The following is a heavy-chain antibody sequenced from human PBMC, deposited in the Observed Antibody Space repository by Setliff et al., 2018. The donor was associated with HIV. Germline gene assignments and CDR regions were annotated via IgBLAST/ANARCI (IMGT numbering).Heavy chain of an antibody. CDR1: GGSIKNTDYF. D-gene: IGHD3-10*01. CDR3: ARLNGSGSP. J-gene: IGHJ5*02. Sequence: PSETLSLTCTVSGGSIKNTDYFWGWIRQPPGKGLEWIGGVFFSGTTYYNPSLRSRIAISVDTSKSQFSLKLSSVTAADTAVYYCARLNGSGSPWGQGTLVTVSS. CDR2: VFFSGTT. V-gene: IGHV4-39*01.